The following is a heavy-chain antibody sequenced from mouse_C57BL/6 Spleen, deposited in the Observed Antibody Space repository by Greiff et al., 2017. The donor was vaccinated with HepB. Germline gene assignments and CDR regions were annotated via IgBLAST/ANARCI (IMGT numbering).Heavy chain of an antibody. J-gene: IGHJ4*01. D-gene: IGHD2-4*01. Sequence: QVQLQQPGAELVRPGSSVKLSCKASGYTFTSYWMDWVKQRPGQGLEWIGNIYPSDSETHYNQKFKDKATLTVDKSSSTAYMQLSSLTSEDSAVYYSARGGLRRGGYAMDYWGQGTSVTVSS. V-gene: IGHV1-61*01. CDR2: IYPSDSET. CDR1: GYTFTSYW. CDR3: ARGGLRRGGYAMDY.